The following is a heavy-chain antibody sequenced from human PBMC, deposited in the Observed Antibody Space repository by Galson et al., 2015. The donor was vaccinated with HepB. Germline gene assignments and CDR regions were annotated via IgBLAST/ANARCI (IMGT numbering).Heavy chain of an antibody. CDR3: AKDLWAHGSASPLFEY. CDR1: GYTFNNHG. V-gene: IGHV1-18*04. Sequence: SVKVSCKASGYTFNNHGISWVRQAPGQGLEWMGWVNDYGAKTIYARKFQGRVTMTTETSTNTAYMELRSLRPDDTAVYYCAKDLWAHGSASPLFEYWGQGTLVTVSS. D-gene: IGHD3-16*01. CDR2: VNDYGAKT. J-gene: IGHJ4*02.